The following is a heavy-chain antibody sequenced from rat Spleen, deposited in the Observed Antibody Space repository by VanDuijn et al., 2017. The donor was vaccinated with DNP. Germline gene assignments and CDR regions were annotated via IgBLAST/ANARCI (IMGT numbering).Heavy chain of an antibody. CDR1: GFTFNNYW. D-gene: IGHD1-4*01. J-gene: IGHJ2*01. Sequence: EVQLVESGGGLVQPGRSLKLSCVASGFTFNNYWMTWIRQAPGKGLEWVASITHIGGTTFYPDSVKGRFTISRDNAKSALYLQMNSLRSEDTATYYCAGRPPPTRGPFDYWGQGVTVTVSS. V-gene: IGHV5-31*01. CDR2: ITHIGGTT. CDR3: AGRPPPTRGPFDY.